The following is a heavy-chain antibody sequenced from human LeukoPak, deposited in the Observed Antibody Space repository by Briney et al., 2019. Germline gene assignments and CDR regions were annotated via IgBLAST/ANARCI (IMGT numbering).Heavy chain of an antibody. V-gene: IGHV1-8*01. CDR3: ARGHYYGSGSFYNGGDWFDP. J-gene: IGHJ5*02. CDR1: GYTFTSHD. CDR2: VNPNSGNT. D-gene: IGHD3-10*01. Sequence: ASVKVSCKASGYTFTSHDINWVRQATGQGLEWLGWVNPNSGNTGYAQKFQGRVTMTRNTFINTVYMELSSLTSDDTAVYYCARGHYYGSGSFYNGGDWFDPWGQGTLVIVSS.